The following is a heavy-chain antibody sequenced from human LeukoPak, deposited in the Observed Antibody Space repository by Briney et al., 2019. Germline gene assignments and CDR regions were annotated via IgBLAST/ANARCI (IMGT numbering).Heavy chain of an antibody. CDR2: INIDGSSG. Sequence: GGSLRLSCAASKFTFSNYAMNWVRQAPGKGLEWVSRINIDGSSGSYADSVEGRFTISRDNAKNTLYLQMNSLRAEDTAVYYCTREVSGSLYFDYWGQGTLVTVSS. CDR1: KFTFSNYA. D-gene: IGHD1-26*01. J-gene: IGHJ4*02. V-gene: IGHV3-74*01. CDR3: TREVSGSLYFDY.